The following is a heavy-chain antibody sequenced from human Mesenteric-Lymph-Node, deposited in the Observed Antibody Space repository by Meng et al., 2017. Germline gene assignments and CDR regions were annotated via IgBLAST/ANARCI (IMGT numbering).Heavy chain of an antibody. CDR2: INHSRST. Sequence: SETLSLTCTVSGGSISSSSYYWGWIRQPPWKGLEWIGEINHSRSTNYNPSLKSRVTISVDTSKNQFSLKLSSVTAADTAVYYCASDGNCYDCYYYGMDVWGQGTTVTVSS. J-gene: IGHJ6*02. V-gene: IGHV4-39*07. D-gene: IGHD3-3*01. CDR3: ASDGNCYDCYYYGMDV. CDR1: GGSISSSSYY.